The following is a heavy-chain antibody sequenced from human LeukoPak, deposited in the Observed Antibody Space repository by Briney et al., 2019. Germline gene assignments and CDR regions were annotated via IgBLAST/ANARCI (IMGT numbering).Heavy chain of an antibody. D-gene: IGHD4-11*01. CDR1: GFTFSDYA. Sequence: SGGSLRLSCVASGFTFSDYAMNWVRQAPGKGLEWVSTFKTKYNQVYFAESVRGRFTISTDNSKNTAYLQMNSLRVEDTALYYCARSVPDYTRFDFWGQGALVTVSS. CDR2: FKTKYNQV. CDR3: ARSVPDYTRFDF. J-gene: IGHJ4*02. V-gene: IGHV3-23*05.